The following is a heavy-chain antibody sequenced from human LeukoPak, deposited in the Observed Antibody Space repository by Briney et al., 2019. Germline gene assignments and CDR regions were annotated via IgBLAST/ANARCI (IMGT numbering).Heavy chain of an antibody. J-gene: IGHJ4*02. Sequence: SETLSLTCTVSGGSISSSSYYWGWIRQPPGKGLEWIGSIYYSGSTYYNPSLKSRVTISVDTSKNQFSLKLSSVTAADTAVYYCARLVDYDILTGPQSDYWGQGTLVTVSS. D-gene: IGHD3-9*01. CDR1: GGSISSSSYY. CDR2: IYYSGST. CDR3: ARLVDYDILTGPQSDY. V-gene: IGHV4-39*01.